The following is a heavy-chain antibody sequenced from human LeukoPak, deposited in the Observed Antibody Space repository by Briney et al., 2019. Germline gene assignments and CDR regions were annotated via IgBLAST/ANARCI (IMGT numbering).Heavy chain of an antibody. J-gene: IGHJ4*02. V-gene: IGHV3-7*03. CDR1: GFIFKDYW. CDR3: ARDPYYYDSSGYSP. CDR2: IKQDGSEK. Sequence: GGSLRLSCAASGFIFKDYWMIWVRQAPGKGLEWVANIKQDGSEKYYVDSVKGRFTISRDNAKNSLYLQMNSLRAEDTAVYYCARDPYYYDSSGYSPWGQGTLVTVSS. D-gene: IGHD3-22*01.